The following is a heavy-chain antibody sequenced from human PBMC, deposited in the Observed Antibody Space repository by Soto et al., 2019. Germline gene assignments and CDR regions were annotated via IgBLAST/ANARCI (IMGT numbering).Heavy chain of an antibody. Sequence: LRLSCAASGFMFTSYAINWVRQAPGKGLEWVSYISSSGTIIYYADSVKGRFTISRDNAKNSLYLQMNSLRAEDTAVYYCASFSRMTDGYYWGQGTLDTVSS. J-gene: IGHJ4*02. CDR3: ASFSRMTDGYY. V-gene: IGHV3-48*01. CDR1: GFMFTSYA. CDR2: ISSSGTII. D-gene: IGHD4-17*01.